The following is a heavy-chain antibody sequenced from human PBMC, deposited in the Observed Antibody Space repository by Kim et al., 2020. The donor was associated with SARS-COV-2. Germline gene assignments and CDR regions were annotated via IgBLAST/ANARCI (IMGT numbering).Heavy chain of an antibody. Sequence: GGSLRLSCAASGFTFSDYYMSWIRQAPGKGLEWVSYISSSGSTIYYADSVKGRFTISRDNAKNSLYLQMNSLRAEDTAVYYCASDSSNGFSWTVLDVWGQETTVTVSS. CDR1: GFTFSDYY. CDR3: ASDSSNGFSWTVLDV. V-gene: IGHV3-11*01. J-gene: IGHJ6*02. CDR2: ISSSGSTI. D-gene: IGHD6-6*01.